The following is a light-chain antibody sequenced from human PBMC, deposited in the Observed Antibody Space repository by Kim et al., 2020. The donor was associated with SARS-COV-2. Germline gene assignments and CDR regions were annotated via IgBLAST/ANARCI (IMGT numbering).Light chain of an antibody. CDR2: DVS. CDR1: SSDVGAYNY. CDR3: SSYTTSRTYV. V-gene: IGLV2-14*01. Sequence: QSALIQPASVSVSPGQSITISCTGTSSDVGAYNYVSWYQQPPGKAPKLIIYDVSKRPSGISNRFSGSKSGNTASLTIPGLQAEDEVDYYCSSYTTSRTYVFGTGTKVTVL. J-gene: IGLJ1*01.